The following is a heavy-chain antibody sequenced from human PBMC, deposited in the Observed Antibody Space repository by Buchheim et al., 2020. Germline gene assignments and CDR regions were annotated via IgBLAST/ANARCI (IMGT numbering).Heavy chain of an antibody. J-gene: IGHJ4*02. D-gene: IGHD7-27*01. CDR3: ARVSNWDLDH. CDR1: GFSFSSYW. Sequence: EVQLVESGGGLVQPGRSLSLSCAASGFSFSSYWMSWVRQAPGKGLEWVASIKQDGHDKYYVDSLKGRFTISIDNAKTSLFLQIDSLRAEDTAVYYCARVSNWDLDHWGQGTL. CDR2: IKQDGHDK. V-gene: IGHV3-7*01.